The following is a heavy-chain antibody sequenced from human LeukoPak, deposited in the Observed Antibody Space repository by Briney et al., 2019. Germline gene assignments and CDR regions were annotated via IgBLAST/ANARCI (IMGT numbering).Heavy chain of an antibody. Sequence: ASVKVSCKASGYTFTSYYMHWVRQAPGRGLEWMGIINPSGGSTSYAQKFQGRVTMTRDTSTSTVYMELSSLRSEDTAVYYCARDLPRKEYDSSGYYYYWGQGTLVTVSS. D-gene: IGHD3-22*01. CDR3: ARDLPRKEYDSSGYYYY. V-gene: IGHV1-46*01. CDR2: INPSGGST. CDR1: GYTFTSYY. J-gene: IGHJ4*02.